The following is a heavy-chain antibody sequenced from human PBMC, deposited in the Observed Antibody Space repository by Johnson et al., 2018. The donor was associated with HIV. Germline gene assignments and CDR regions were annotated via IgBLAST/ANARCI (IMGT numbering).Heavy chain of an antibody. CDR3: ARYHYYDSRLNDAFDI. Sequence: VQLVESGGGEVQPGRSLRLSCAASGFTFSSYGMHWVRQAPGKGLEWVAFIRYDGSNNYYADSVQGRFTISRDNSKNTLYLQMNSLRAEDTAVYYCARYHYYDSRLNDAFDIWGQGTMVTVSS. J-gene: IGHJ3*02. CDR2: IRYDGSNN. CDR1: GFTFSSYG. V-gene: IGHV3-33*08. D-gene: IGHD3-22*01.